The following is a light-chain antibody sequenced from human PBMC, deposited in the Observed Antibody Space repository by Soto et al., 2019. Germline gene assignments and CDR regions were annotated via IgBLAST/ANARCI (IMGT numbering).Light chain of an antibody. V-gene: IGLV2-8*01. CDR1: SSDVGGYNY. CDR2: EVI. J-gene: IGLJ1*01. CDR3: SSYAGSNNLV. Sequence: SVLTQPPSASGSPGQSVTISCTGTSSDVGGYNYVSWYQKHPGKAPKLMIYEVIKRPSGVPDRFSGSKSGNTASLTVSGLEAEDEADYYCSSYAGSNNLVFGTGTKLTVL.